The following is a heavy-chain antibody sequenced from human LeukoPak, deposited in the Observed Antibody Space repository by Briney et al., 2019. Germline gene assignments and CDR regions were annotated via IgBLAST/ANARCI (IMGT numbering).Heavy chain of an antibody. CDR2: ISADNSNT. Sequence: ASVKDSCKASGYTFSSYVLSWVRPTPGQGLECMGCISADNSNTNYAQKFQGRVTMTTDTSTSTGYMELRSLGSDDTAVYYCARYVGFTRDFDYWGQGTLVTVSS. V-gene: IGHV1-18*01. CDR1: GYTFSSYV. D-gene: IGHD1-26*01. J-gene: IGHJ4*02. CDR3: ARYVGFTRDFDY.